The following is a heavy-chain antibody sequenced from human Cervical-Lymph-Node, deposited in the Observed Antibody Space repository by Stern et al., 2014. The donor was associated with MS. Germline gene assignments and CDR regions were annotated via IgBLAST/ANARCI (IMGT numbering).Heavy chain of an antibody. V-gene: IGHV1-69*01. J-gene: IGHJ4*02. CDR3: ALRRSYYVY. CDR1: GDTFSSYA. Sequence: VQLVQSGSEVKKPGSSVKVSCKPSGDTFSSYALSWVRQAPGQGLEWVGGLIPFFGATRYGQKFQGRVTITPEESTGTAFMELSNLTSDDTAVYYCALRRSYYVYWGQGTLITVS. CDR2: LIPFFGAT. D-gene: IGHD4-11*01.